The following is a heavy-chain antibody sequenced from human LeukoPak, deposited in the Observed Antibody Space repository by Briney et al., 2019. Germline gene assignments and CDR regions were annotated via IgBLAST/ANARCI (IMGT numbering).Heavy chain of an antibody. CDR1: GYTSTTYA. V-gene: IGHV1-3*01. Sequence: EASVKVSCKASGYTSTTYAIHWVRQAPGRSLEWMGRINAGNGDAKYSQNFHDRITITRDTSASTVYMELTGLRSEDTAVYYCGKSAPSGFDPWGQGTLVTVSS. J-gene: IGHJ5*02. CDR2: INAGNGDA. CDR3: GKSAPSGFDP.